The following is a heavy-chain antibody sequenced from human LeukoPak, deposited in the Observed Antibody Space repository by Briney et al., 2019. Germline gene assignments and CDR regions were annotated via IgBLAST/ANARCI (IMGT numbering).Heavy chain of an antibody. J-gene: IGHJ4*02. CDR2: IYYSGST. CDR1: GGSISSYY. CDR3: ARGAAGYSYG. V-gene: IGHV4-59*01. Sequence: SETLSLTCTVSGGSISSYYWSWIRQPPGKGLEWIGHIYYSGSTNYNPSLKSRLTISIDTSKNQFSLRLSSVTAADAAVYYCARGAAGYSYGWGQGTLVTVSS. D-gene: IGHD5-18*01.